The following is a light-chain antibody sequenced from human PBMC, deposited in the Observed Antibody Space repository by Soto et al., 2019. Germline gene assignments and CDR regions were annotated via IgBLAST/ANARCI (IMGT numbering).Light chain of an antibody. CDR2: EVS. Sequence: QSVLTQPASVSGSPGQSITISCTGTSSDVGGYNYVSWYQQHPGKAPKLMIYEVSKRPSGVSNRFSGSKSGNTASLTISGLQAEDEADYYCSSYTSSSTLGYVFGTGTKLTVL. J-gene: IGLJ1*01. CDR3: SSYTSSSTLGYV. CDR1: SSDVGGYNY. V-gene: IGLV2-14*01.